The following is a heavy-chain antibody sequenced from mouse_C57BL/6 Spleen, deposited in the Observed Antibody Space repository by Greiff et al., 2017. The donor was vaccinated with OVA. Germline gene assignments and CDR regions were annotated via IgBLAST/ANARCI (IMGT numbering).Heavy chain of an antibody. CDR3: ARGGYSNPYAMDY. Sequence: QVQLQQPGAELVRPGSSVKLSCKASGYTFTSYWMHWVKQRPIQGLEWIGNIDPSDSETHYNQQFKDKATLTVDKSSSTAYMQLSSLTSEDSAVYYCARGGYSNPYAMDYWGQGTSVTVSS. J-gene: IGHJ4*01. D-gene: IGHD2-5*01. CDR2: IDPSDSET. CDR1: GYTFTSYW. V-gene: IGHV1-52*01.